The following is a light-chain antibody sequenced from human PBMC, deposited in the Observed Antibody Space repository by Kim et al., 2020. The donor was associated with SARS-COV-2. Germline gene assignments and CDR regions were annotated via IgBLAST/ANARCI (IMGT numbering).Light chain of an antibody. J-gene: IGLJ3*02. Sequence: QSALTQPASVSGSPGQWITISCTGTSSDVGGYNYVSWYQQHPGKAPKLMIYDVSKRPSGVSNRFSGSKSGNTASLTISGLQAEDEADYYCSSYTSSTAVFGGGTQLTVL. CDR3: SSYTSSTAV. V-gene: IGLV2-14*01. CDR1: SSDVGGYNY. CDR2: DVS.